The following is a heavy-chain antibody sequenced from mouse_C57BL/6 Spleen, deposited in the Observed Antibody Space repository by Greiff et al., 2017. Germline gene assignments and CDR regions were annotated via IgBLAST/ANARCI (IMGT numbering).Heavy chain of an antibody. J-gene: IGHJ2*01. CDR1: GYTFTGYW. V-gene: IGHV1-9*01. CDR3: ARTGSDYYGSSLFDY. Sequence: VQVVESGAELMKPGASVKLSCKATGYTFTGYWIEWVKQRPGHGLEWIGEILPGSGSTNYNEKFKGKATFTADTSSNTTYMQLSSLTTEDSAIYYCARTGSDYYGSSLFDYWGQGTTLTVSS. CDR2: ILPGSGST. D-gene: IGHD1-1*01.